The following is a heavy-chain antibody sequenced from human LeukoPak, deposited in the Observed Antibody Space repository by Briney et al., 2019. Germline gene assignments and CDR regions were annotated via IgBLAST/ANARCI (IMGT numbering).Heavy chain of an antibody. V-gene: IGHV4-4*02. Sequence: PSETLSLTCAVSGGSISSCNWWSWVRQPPGKGLEWIGYIYSSGSSNYNPSLKSRVTMSVDTSKNQFSLKVSSVTAADTAVYYCARVFDSGSQAYFYYMDVWGKGTTVTISS. CDR3: ARVFDSGSQAYFYYMDV. J-gene: IGHJ6*03. CDR2: IYSSGSS. CDR1: GGSISSCNW. D-gene: IGHD3-10*01.